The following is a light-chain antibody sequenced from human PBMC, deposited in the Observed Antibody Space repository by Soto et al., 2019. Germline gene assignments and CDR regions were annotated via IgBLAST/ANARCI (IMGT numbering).Light chain of an antibody. CDR1: QDITNY. V-gene: IGKV1-17*03. CDR3: LQHDKYPYT. Sequence: DIQMTQSPSAMSASVGDEVTITCRASQDITNYLVWFQQKPGKVPKRLIYAASDLQSGVPARFRGSGSGTEFTLTISSLQPEDFATYYCLQHDKYPYTFGQGTKLEIK. CDR2: AAS. J-gene: IGKJ2*01.